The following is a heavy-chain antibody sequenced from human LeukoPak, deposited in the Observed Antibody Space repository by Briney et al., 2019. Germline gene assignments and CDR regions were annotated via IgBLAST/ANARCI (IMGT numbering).Heavy chain of an antibody. V-gene: IGHV1-46*01. CDR2: SNPSGGST. CDR3: ARVLSTVTTEGFDY. D-gene: IGHD4-11*01. J-gene: IGHJ4*02. CDR1: GYTFTSYY. Sequence: ASVNVSCKASGYTFTSYYMHWVRQAPGQGLEGMGISNPSGGSTSYAQKFQGRGTITRDTSTSTVYMEVSSLRSEDTAVYYCARVLSTVTTEGFDYWGQGTLVTVSS.